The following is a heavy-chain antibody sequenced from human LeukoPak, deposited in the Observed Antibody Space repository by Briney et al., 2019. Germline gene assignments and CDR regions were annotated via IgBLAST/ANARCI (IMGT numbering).Heavy chain of an antibody. V-gene: IGHV4-34*01. J-gene: IGHJ6*03. CDR2: INHSGST. Sequence: SETLSLTCAVYGGSFSGYYWSWIRQPPGKGLDWIGEINHSGSTNYNPSLMSRVTISVDTSKNQFSLKLSSVTAADTAVYYCARGRGRPRYNYYYMDVWGKGTTVTVSS. CDR3: ARGRGRPRYNYYYMDV. CDR1: GGSFSGYY.